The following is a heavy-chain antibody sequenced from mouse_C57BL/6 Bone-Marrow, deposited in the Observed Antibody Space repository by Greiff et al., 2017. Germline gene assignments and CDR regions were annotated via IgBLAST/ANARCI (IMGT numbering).Heavy chain of an antibody. Sequence: EVMLVESGGDLVKPGGSLKLSCAASGFTFSSYGMSWVRQTPDKRLEWVATISSGGSYTYYSDSVKGRCTISRDNAKNTLYLQMSSLMSEDTAMDYCASLAGYYAMYYWGQGTSVTVSS. CDR1: GFTFSSYG. J-gene: IGHJ4*01. D-gene: IGHD3-3*01. V-gene: IGHV5-6*01. CDR2: ISSGGSYT. CDR3: ASLAGYYAMYY.